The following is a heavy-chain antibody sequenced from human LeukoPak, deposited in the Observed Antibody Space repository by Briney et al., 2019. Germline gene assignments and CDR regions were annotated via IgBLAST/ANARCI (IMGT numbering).Heavy chain of an antibody. V-gene: IGHV3-30*18. CDR3: AKGGYSSSWEAFDI. CDR1: GFTFSSYG. J-gene: IGHJ3*02. D-gene: IGHD6-13*01. CDR2: ISYDGSNK. Sequence: PGRSLRLSCAASGFTFSSYGMHWVRQAPGKGLEWVAVISYDGSNKYYADSVKGRFTISRDNSKNTLYLQMNSLRAEDTAVYYCAKGGYSSSWEAFDIWGQGTMVTVSS.